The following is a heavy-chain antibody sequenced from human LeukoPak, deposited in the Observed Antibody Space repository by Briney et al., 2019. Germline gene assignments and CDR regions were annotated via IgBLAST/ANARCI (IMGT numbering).Heavy chain of an antibody. CDR3: ANDLFGYFDS. Sequence: GGSLRLSCAASGFTFSSYAMSWVRQAPGEGLEWVSSISDSSDNTYYADSVKGRFITSRDNSKNTLFLQMHSLRAEDTAVYYCANDLFGYFDSWAREPWSPSPQ. J-gene: IGHJ4*02. V-gene: IGHV3-23*01. CDR1: GFTFSSYA. D-gene: IGHD3-16*01. CDR2: ISDSSDNT.